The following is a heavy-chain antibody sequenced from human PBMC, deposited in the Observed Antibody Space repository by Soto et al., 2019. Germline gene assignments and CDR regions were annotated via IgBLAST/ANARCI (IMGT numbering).Heavy chain of an antibody. V-gene: IGHV4-59*08. CDR1: GGSISSYY. CDR2: IYYSGST. Sequence: SETLSLTCTVSGGSISSYYWSWIRQPPGKGLEWIGYIYYSGSTNYNPSLKSRVTISVDTSKNQFSLKLSSVTAADTAVYYCARQYDFWSGSFYFDYWGQGTLVTVSS. CDR3: ARQYDFWSGSFYFDY. D-gene: IGHD3-3*01. J-gene: IGHJ4*02.